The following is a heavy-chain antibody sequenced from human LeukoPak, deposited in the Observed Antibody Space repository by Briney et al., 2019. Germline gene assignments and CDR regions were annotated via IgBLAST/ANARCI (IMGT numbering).Heavy chain of an antibody. CDR2: ISSGSSTI. J-gene: IGHJ4*02. Sequence: GGSLRLSCAASGFIFSSYSMNWVRQAPGQGLEWVSYISSGSSTIYYADSVKGRFTVSRDNAKNSLYLQMKSLRAEDTAIYYCARGLHSRLDDSSGYYPYCGQRTLVTVSS. CDR3: ARGLHSRLDDSSGYYPY. CDR1: GFIFSSYS. V-gene: IGHV3-48*01. D-gene: IGHD3-22*01.